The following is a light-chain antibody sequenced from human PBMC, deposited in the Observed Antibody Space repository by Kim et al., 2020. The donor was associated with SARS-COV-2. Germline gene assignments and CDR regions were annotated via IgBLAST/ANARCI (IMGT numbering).Light chain of an antibody. Sequence: IVVTQSPATLSVSPGERVTLSCKTSQNVDNNLAWFQLKPGQAPRLVIYAASTRAAGIPARFSGRGSGSSFTLTITSLQFEDFAVYVCHQYNNRPPLTFGGGTKVDI. V-gene: IGKV3-15*01. CDR1: QNVDNN. CDR2: AAS. CDR3: HQYNNRPPLT. J-gene: IGKJ4*01.